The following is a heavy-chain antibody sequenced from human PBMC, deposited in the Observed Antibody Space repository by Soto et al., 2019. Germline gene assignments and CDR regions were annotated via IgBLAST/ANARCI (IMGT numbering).Heavy chain of an antibody. CDR2: IWSDGNNK. J-gene: IGHJ5*01. CDR1: GFMFSNHG. V-gene: IGHV3-33*01. Sequence: QVQLVESGGGVVQPGRSLRLSCAASGFMFSNHGMHWVRQAPGKGLEWVAVIWSDGNNKYYADSVKGRFTISRDNSKNTVYLQMESLRAEDTAVYYCVRGDNWNDEASDSWGQGTLVTVSS. CDR3: VRGDNWNDEASDS. D-gene: IGHD1-1*01.